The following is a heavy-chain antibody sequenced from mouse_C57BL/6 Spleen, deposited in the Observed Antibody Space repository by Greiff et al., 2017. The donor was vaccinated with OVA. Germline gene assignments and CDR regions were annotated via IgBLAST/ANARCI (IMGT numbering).Heavy chain of an antibody. CDR1: GFNIKDDY. Sequence: EVQLQQSGAELVRPGASVKLSCTASGFNIKDDYMHWVKQRPEQGLEWIGWIDPENGDTEYASKFQGKATITADTSSNTAYLQLSSLTSEDTAVYYCTTYYYGSSVEAYWGQGTLVTVSA. D-gene: IGHD1-1*01. CDR3: TTYYYGSSVEAY. J-gene: IGHJ3*01. CDR2: IDPENGDT. V-gene: IGHV14-4*01.